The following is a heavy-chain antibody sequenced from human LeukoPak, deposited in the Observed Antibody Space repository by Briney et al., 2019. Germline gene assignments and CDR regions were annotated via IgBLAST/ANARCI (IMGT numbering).Heavy chain of an antibody. J-gene: IGHJ4*02. CDR3: ARGGSNYYGSGFTWDY. CDR2: MYYSGSH. V-gene: IGHV4-30-4*01. CDR1: GGSISSGSYY. Sequence: SETLSLTCTVSGGSISSGSYYWSWIRQPPGKGLEWIGYMYYSGSHYYNPSLKSRVTISIDTSKNQFSLKLSSVTAADTAVYYCARGGSNYYGSGFTWDYWGQGTLVTVSS. D-gene: IGHD3-10*01.